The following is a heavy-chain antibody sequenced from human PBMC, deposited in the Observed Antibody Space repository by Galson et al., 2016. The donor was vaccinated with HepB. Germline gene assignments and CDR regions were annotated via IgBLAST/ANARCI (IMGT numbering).Heavy chain of an antibody. V-gene: IGHV3-33*01. J-gene: IGHJ6*02. CDR2: VWFDGSNK. Sequence: LEWVAVVWFDGSNKFSADSVTGRFTISRDNSNNTLYLQMNSLRAEDTAVYYCAREPRWYSGSPVVYYYHYGMDVWGQGTTVTVSS. CDR3: AREPRWYSGSPVVYYYHYGMDV. D-gene: IGHD1-26*01.